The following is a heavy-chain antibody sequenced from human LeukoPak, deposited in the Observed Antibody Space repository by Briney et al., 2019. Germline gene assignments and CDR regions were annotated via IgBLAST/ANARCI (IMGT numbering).Heavy chain of an antibody. CDR3: ARASRLGELSLGY. V-gene: IGHV4-31*03. D-gene: IGHD3-16*02. J-gene: IGHJ4*02. CDR2: IYYSGTT. Sequence: PSQTLSLTCTVSGGSITSGGHYWSWFRQHPGKGLEWFGYIYYSGTTYYNPSLKSRVTISVGTSKNQFSLKLNSVTAADTAVYYCARASRLGELSLGYWGQGTLVTVSS. CDR1: GGSITSGGHY.